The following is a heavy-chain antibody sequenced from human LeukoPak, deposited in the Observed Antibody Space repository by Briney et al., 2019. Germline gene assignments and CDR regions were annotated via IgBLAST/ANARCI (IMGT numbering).Heavy chain of an antibody. CDR2: INPNSGGT. Sequence: ASVKVSCKASGYTFTGYYMHWVRQAPGQGLEWMGWINPNSGGTKYAEKFQGRVTMTRDTSISTAYMELSRLRSDDTAVYYCARDRVATILSVCAYCGQGTLVTVSS. CDR3: ARDRVATILSVCAY. D-gene: IGHD5-12*01. CDR1: GYTFTGYY. V-gene: IGHV1-2*02. J-gene: IGHJ4*02.